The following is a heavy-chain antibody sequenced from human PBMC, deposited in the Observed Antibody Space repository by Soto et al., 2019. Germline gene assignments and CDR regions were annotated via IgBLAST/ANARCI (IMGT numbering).Heavy chain of an antibody. CDR1: GYTFTSYA. J-gene: IGHJ6*02. Sequence: ASVKVSCKASGYTFTSYAMHWVRQAPGQRLEWMGWINAGNGNTKYSQKFQGRVTITRDTSASTAYMELSSLRSEDTAVYYCARVAAAGNYYYYGMDVWGQGTTVTVSS. CDR3: ARVAAAGNYYYYGMDV. V-gene: IGHV1-3*01. CDR2: INAGNGNT. D-gene: IGHD6-13*01.